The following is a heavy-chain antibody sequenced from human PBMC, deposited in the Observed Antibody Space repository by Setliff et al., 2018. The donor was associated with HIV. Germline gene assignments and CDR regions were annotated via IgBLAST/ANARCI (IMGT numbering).Heavy chain of an antibody. CDR2: IYYHGST. D-gene: IGHD6-19*01. CDR1: GGSISSTNYF. CDR3: ARVDPYTSPRGFDS. V-gene: IGHV4-39*01. J-gene: IGHJ4*02. Sequence: PSETLSLTFTVSGGSISSTNYFWGWFRQPPGKGLEWIGTIYYHGSTYYNPSLKSRVTISIDTSKNQFSQKVTSVTAADAAVYYCARVDPYTSPRGFDSWGQGTQVTVSS.